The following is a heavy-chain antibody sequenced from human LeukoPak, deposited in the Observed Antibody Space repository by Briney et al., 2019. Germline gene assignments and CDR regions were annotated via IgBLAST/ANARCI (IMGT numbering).Heavy chain of an antibody. V-gene: IGHV4-39*01. D-gene: IGHD3-9*01. Sequence: SETLSLTCTVSGGSISSSSYYWGWIRQSPGKGLEWIGSIYYSGSTYYNPSLKSRVTISVDTSKNQFSLKLSSVTAADTAVYYCASPHYDILTGYYSPHDAFDIWGQGTMVTVSS. CDR2: IYYSGST. CDR1: GGSISSSSYY. CDR3: ASPHYDILTGYYSPHDAFDI. J-gene: IGHJ3*02.